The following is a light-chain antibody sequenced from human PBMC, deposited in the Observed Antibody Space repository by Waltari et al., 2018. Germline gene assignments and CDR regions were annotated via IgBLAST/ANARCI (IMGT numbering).Light chain of an antibody. CDR1: QSVTKS. CDR2: GAS. Sequence: ELVLTQSPGTLSLSQGDRAILSCRASQSVTKSLAWYQQKPGQAPRLLIFGASSRATGIPNRFSGSGSGTDLSLTISRVEPEDFAVYYWQQYVSLPATFGQGTKVEIE. V-gene: IGKV3-20*01. J-gene: IGKJ1*01. CDR3: QQYVSLPAT.